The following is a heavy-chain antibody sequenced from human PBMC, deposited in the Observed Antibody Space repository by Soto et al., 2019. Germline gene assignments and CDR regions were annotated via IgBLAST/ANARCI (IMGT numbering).Heavy chain of an antibody. D-gene: IGHD5-12*01. CDR1: GFTFSNAW. J-gene: IGHJ6*02. CDR2: IKSKTDGGTT. V-gene: IGHV3-15*01. Sequence: EVQLVESGGGLVKPGGSLRLSCAASGFTFSNAWMSWVGQAPGKGLEWVGRIKSKTDGGTTDYAAPVKGRFTISRDDSKNTLYLQMNSLKTEDTAVYYCTTDPVGIVATILFYYGMDVWGQGTTVTVSS. CDR3: TTDPVGIVATILFYYGMDV.